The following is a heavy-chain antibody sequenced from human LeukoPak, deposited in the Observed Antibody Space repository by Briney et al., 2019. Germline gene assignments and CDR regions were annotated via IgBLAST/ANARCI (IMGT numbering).Heavy chain of an antibody. CDR3: AKGGSYPIDY. V-gene: IGHV3-74*01. CDR2: INSDGNST. Sequence: PGGSLRLSCAASGFTFDDYAMHWVSQAPGKGLVWVSRINSDGNSTSYADSVEGRFTISRDNDKNTLYLQMNSLRAEDTAVYYCAKGGSYPIDYWGQGALVTVSS. J-gene: IGHJ4*02. CDR1: GFTFDDYA. D-gene: IGHD1-26*01.